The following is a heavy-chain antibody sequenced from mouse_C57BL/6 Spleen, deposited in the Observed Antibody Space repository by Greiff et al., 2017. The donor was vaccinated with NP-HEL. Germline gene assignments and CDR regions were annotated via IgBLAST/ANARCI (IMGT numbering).Heavy chain of an antibody. CDR1: GFSLTSYA. Sequence: VKLMESGPGLVAPSQSLSITCTVSGFSLTSYAISWVRQPPGKGLEWLGVIWTGGGTNYNSALKSRLSISKDNSHSLVFLKMNRLQTDDTARYSCAITPYDGYGMYYWGQGTSVTVSS. CDR2: IWTGGGT. D-gene: IGHD2-3*01. CDR3: AITPYDGYGMYY. J-gene: IGHJ4*01. V-gene: IGHV2-9-1*01.